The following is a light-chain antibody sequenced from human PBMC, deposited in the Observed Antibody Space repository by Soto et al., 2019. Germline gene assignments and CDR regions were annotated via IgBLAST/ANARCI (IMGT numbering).Light chain of an antibody. J-gene: IGKJ5*01. CDR2: AAS. Sequence: DIHITQSPSSLSASVGDRVPITCRASQSISSYLNWYQQKPGKAPKLMIYAASSLHSGVPSRFSGSGSGTDLTLTISSLQPEDFATYYCQQSYSTPPTFGQGTRLE. CDR3: QQSYSTPPT. V-gene: IGKV1-39*01. CDR1: QSISSY.